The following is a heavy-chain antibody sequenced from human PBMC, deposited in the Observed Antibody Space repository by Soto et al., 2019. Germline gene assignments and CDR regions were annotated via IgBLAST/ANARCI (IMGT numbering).Heavy chain of an antibody. CDR1: GYPYTNSY. Sequence: QVQLVQSGAEVRKPGASVKVSCKASGYPYTNSYMHWVRQAPGQGLEWMGWIHPNTGGTNYAQKFQGRATMTRDTSVSTVYMELNRLTSDDTALYFCASDFRTRGWFRQAGNFAMDVWGQGTTVPVS. CDR3: ASDFRTRGWFRQAGNFAMDV. D-gene: IGHD6-19*01. V-gene: IGHV1-2*02. J-gene: IGHJ6*02. CDR2: IHPNTGGT.